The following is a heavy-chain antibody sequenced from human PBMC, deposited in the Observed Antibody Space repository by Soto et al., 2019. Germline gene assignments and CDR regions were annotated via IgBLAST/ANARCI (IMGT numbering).Heavy chain of an antibody. CDR2: IPYDGSNK. Sequence: PGGSLRLSSAASGFTFSSYGTHWVRQAPGKGLEWVAVIPYDGSNKYYADSVKGRFTISRDNSKNTLYLQMNSLRAEDTAVYYCAKDLSSNYANWFDPWGQGTLVTVSS. D-gene: IGHD4-4*01. V-gene: IGHV3-30*18. CDR1: GFTFSSYG. CDR3: AKDLSSNYANWFDP. J-gene: IGHJ5*02.